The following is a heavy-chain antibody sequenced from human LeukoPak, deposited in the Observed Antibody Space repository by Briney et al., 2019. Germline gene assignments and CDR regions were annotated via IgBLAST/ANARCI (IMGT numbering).Heavy chain of an antibody. CDR2: ISSSSSYI. CDR3: ASFGISWRSSY. Sequence: GGSLRLSCAASGFTFSSYIMNWVRQAPGKGLEWVSSISSSSSYIYYADSVKGRFTISRDNVNNMLYLHMNSLRAEDTAVYYCASFGISWRSSYWGQGTLVTVSS. J-gene: IGHJ4*02. CDR1: GFTFSSYI. V-gene: IGHV3-21*01. D-gene: IGHD2-21*01.